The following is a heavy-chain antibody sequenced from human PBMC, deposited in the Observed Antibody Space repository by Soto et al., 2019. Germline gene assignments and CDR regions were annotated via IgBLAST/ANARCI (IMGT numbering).Heavy chain of an antibody. CDR1: VFTFSIYA. Sequence: PGGALGLSCATSVFTFSIYAMSWVRQAPGKGLEWVSAISGSGGSTYYADSVKGRFTISRDNSKNTLYLQMNSLRAEDTAVYYCAKDCPIVVVTAALDYWGQGTLVTVSS. CDR3: AKDCPIVVVTAALDY. J-gene: IGHJ4*02. V-gene: IGHV3-23*01. CDR2: ISGSGGST. D-gene: IGHD2-2*01.